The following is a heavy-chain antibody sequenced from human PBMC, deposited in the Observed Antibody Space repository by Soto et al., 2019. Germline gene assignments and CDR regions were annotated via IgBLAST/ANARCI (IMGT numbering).Heavy chain of an antibody. D-gene: IGHD3-22*01. CDR2: IYYSGST. V-gene: IGHV4-39*01. CDR1: GGSISSSSYY. CDR3: ARHPPSRYYYDSSGYYYFDY. Sequence: SETLSLTCTASGGSISSSSYYWGWIRQPPGKGLEWIGSIYYSGSTYYNPSLKSRVTISVDTSKNQFSLKLSSVTAADTAVYYCARHPPSRYYYDSSGYYYFDYWGQGTLVTVSS. J-gene: IGHJ4*02.